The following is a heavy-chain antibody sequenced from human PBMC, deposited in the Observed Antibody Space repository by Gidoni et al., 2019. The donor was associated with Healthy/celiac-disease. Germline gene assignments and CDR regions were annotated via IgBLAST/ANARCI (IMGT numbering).Heavy chain of an antibody. D-gene: IGHD3-10*01. CDR2: ISSSSSYI. J-gene: IGHJ4*02. V-gene: IGHV3-21*01. CDR3: ARVGIWFGELLGPFDY. CDR1: GFTFRSYS. Sequence: EVQLVESGGGLVKPGGSLRLSCAASGFTFRSYSMNWVRQAPGKGLEWVSSISSSSSYIYYADSVKGRFTISRDNAKNSLYLQMNSLRAEDTAVYYCARVGIWFGELLGPFDYWGQGTLVTVSS.